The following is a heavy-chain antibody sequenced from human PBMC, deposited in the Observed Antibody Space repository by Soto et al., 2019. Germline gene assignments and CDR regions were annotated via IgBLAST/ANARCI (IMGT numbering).Heavy chain of an antibody. V-gene: IGHV3-48*03. D-gene: IGHD6-6*01. CDR2: ISNSGRII. CDR3: AREWGTSIAAAFDY. CDR1: GFTFSSFE. J-gene: IGHJ4*02. Sequence: GGSLRLPCAASGFTFSSFEMNWVRQAPGKGLEWVSYISNSGRIIYYADSVKGRFTISRDDAKNSLYLQMNSLRAEDTAVYYCAREWGTSIAAAFDYWGQGTLVTVSS.